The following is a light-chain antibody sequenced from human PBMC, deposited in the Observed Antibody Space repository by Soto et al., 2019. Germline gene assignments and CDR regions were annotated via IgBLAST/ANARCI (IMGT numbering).Light chain of an antibody. Sequence: QPVLTQSPSASASLGASVKLTCTLSSGHSSYAIAWHQQQPEKGPRYLMKLNSDGSHSKGDGIPDRFSGSSSGAERYLTISSLQSEDEADYYCGSYRISTAVFGTGTKLTVL. J-gene: IGLJ1*01. CDR2: LNSDGSH. CDR1: SGHSSYA. V-gene: IGLV4-69*01. CDR3: GSYRISTAV.